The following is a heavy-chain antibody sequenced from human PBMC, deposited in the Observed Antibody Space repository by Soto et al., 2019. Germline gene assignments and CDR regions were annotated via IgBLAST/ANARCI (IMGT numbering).Heavy chain of an antibody. CDR1: GYTFTSHG. V-gene: IGHV1-18*01. Sequence: QVKLVQSGGEVKKPGASVKVSCKASGYTFTSHGISWVRQAPGQGLEWMGWMSTYNGKTDYAEKFQGRVTTNADTSTNNVYREMRSLRSDVTAVYYCARLLTEGVTYREDAFDIWGQGTKVIVSS. J-gene: IGHJ3*02. CDR3: ARLLTEGVTYREDAFDI. D-gene: IGHD3-9*01. CDR2: MSTYNGKT.